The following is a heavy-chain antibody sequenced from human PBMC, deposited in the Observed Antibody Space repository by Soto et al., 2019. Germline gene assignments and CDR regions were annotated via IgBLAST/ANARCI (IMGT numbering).Heavy chain of an antibody. CDR2: IYTSGST. Sequence: PSETLSLTCTVSGGSISSYYWSWIRQPAGKGLEWIGRIYTSGSTNYNPSLKSRVTMSVDTSKNQFSLKLSSVTAADTAVYYCASYFPGKYTSPYYVDYLGHGTLVSVS. D-gene: IGHD6-6*01. CDR1: GGSISSYY. V-gene: IGHV4-4*07. CDR3: ASYFPGKYTSPYYVDY. J-gene: IGHJ4*01.